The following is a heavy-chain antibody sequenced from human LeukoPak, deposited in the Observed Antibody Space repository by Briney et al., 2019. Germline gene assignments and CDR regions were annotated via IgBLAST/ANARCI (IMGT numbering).Heavy chain of an antibody. CDR1: GYTFNGYY. CDR2: LNPHNGDT. CDR3: ARVDQRISFYFDY. D-gene: IGHD3-16*02. V-gene: IGHV1-2*02. J-gene: IGHJ4*02. Sequence: ASDNVPCKASGYTFNGYYMHWVRQAPGQGLEWMGWLNPHNGDTNLVQKFQGRVTKTRDTFISTAFMGLSSLRSDDTAVYYCARVDQRISFYFDYWGQGTLITVSS.